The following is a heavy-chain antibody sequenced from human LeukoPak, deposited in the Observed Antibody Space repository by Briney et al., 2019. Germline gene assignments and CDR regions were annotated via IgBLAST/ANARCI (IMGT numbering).Heavy chain of an antibody. J-gene: IGHJ6*02. CDR3: ARYYYGSGSYYTRVPPRYYYGMDV. Sequence: SETLSLTCAVYGGSFSGYYWSWIRQPPGKGLEWIGEINHSGSTNYNPSLKSRVTISVDTSKNQFSLKLSSVTAVDTAVYYCARYYYGSGSYYTRVPPRYYYGMDVWGQGTTVTVSS. CDR1: GGSFSGYY. CDR2: INHSGST. D-gene: IGHD3-10*01. V-gene: IGHV4-34*01.